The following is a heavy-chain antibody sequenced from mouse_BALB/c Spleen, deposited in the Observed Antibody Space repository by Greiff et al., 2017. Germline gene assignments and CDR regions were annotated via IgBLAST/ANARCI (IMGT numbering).Heavy chain of an antibody. J-gene: IGHJ2*01. CDR1: GFTFSSYA. D-gene: IGHD5-1*01. CDR3: ARGVQDFDY. V-gene: IGHV5-9-3*01. Sequence: EVKLEESGGGLVKPGGSLKLSCAASGFTFSSYAMSWVRQTPEKRLEWVATISSGGSYTYYPDSVKGRFTISRDNAKNTLYLQMSSLRSEDTAMYYCARGVQDFDYWGQGTTLTVSS. CDR2: ISSGGSYT.